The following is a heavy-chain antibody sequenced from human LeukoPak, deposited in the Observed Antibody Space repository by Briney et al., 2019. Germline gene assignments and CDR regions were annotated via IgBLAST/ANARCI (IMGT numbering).Heavy chain of an antibody. CDR2: IYYSGST. CDR3: ARDSVGATGSDY. Sequence: TLSLTCTVSGVPISSGGYYWSWTRQHPGKGLEWIGYIYYSGSTYYNPALKSRVTISVDTSKNQFSLKLSSVTAADTAVYYCARDSVGATGSDYWGQGTLVTVSS. D-gene: IGHD1-26*01. V-gene: IGHV4-31*03. CDR1: GVPISSGGYY. J-gene: IGHJ4*02.